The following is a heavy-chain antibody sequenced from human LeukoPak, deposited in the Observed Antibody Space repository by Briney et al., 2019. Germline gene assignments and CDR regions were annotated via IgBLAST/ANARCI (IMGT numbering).Heavy chain of an antibody. CDR3: ARGVCSSTSCEPFDY. D-gene: IGHD2-2*01. J-gene: IGHJ4*02. CDR2: INHSGST. Sequence: SETLSPTCAVYGGSFSGYYWSWIRQPPGKGLEWIGEINHSGSTNYNPSLKSRVTISVDTSKNQFSLKLSSVTAADTAVYYCARGVCSSTSCEPFDYWGQGTLVTVSS. V-gene: IGHV4-34*01. CDR1: GGSFSGYY.